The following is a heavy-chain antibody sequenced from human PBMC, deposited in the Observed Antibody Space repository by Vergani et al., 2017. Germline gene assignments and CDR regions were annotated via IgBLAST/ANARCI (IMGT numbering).Heavy chain of an antibody. CDR3: ARVSGWGYWFDP. CDR1: GYTFTSYG. Sequence: QVQLVQSGAEVKKPGASVKVSCKASGYTFTSYGISWVRQAPGQGLEWMGWISAYNGNTNYAQKFQGRVTMTRDTSISTAYMELSRLRSDDTAVYYCARVSGWGYWFDPWGQGTLVTVSS. J-gene: IGHJ5*02. D-gene: IGHD6-19*01. V-gene: IGHV1-18*01. CDR2: ISAYNGNT.